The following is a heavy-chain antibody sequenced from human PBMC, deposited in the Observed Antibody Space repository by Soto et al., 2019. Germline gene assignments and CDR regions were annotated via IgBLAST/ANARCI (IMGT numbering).Heavy chain of an antibody. V-gene: IGHV4-59*01. Sequence: PSETLSLTCTVSGGSISSYYWSWIRQPPGKGLEWIGYIYYSGSTNYNPSLKSRVTISVDTSKNQFSLKLSSVTAADTALYYCAKGRSYYYYYGVDVWGQGTTVTVSS. CDR2: IYYSGST. J-gene: IGHJ6*02. CDR3: AKGRSYYYYYGVDV. CDR1: GGSISSYY.